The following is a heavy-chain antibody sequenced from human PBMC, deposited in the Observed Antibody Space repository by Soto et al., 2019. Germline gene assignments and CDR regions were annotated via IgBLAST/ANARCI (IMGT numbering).Heavy chain of an antibody. CDR1: EYTFANHF. J-gene: IGHJ4*02. V-gene: IGHV1-46*01. Sequence: QVRLVQSWAEVKKPGDSVSVSCKAPEYTFANHFIHWVRQAPGQGPEWMGIVNPSGGPTRYTQKFQGRVTMTRDTSTSTVDMVLSSLTSADTAVYYCAREGSYYFDSRIDYWGQGTLVTVSS. CDR3: AREGSYYFDSRIDY. D-gene: IGHD3-10*01. CDR2: VNPSGGPT.